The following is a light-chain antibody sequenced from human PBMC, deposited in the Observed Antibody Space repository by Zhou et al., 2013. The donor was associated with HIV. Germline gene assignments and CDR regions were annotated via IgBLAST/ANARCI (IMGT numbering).Light chain of an antibody. V-gene: IGKV1-39*01. CDR1: QSISSY. J-gene: IGKJ4*01. CDR2: TAS. Sequence: DIQMTQSPSPLSASVGDRVTITCRASQSISSYLNWYQQKPGKAPKLLIYTASSLQSGVPSRFSGSGSGTDFTLTISSLQPEDFATYYCQQSYSTILTFGGGTKVEIK. CDR3: QQSYSTILT.